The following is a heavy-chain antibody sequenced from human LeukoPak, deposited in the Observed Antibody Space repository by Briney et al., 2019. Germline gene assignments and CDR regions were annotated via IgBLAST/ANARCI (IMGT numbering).Heavy chain of an antibody. CDR2: IYYSGST. CDR3: ARGYYGSGYD. D-gene: IGHD3-10*01. V-gene: IGHV4-31*03. J-gene: IGHJ4*02. CDR1: GGSISSGGYY. Sequence: SETLSLTCTVSGGSISSGGYYWSWIRQHPGTGLEWIGYIYYSGSTHYNPSLKSRVTISGDTSKNQFSLNLSSVSAADTAVYCARGYYGSGYDWGQGTLVTVSS.